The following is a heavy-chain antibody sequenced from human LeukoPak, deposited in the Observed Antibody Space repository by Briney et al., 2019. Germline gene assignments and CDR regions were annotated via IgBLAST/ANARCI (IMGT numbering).Heavy chain of an antibody. J-gene: IGHJ6*02. V-gene: IGHV3-30-3*01. D-gene: IGHD4-17*01. CDR2: ISYDGSNK. CDR1: GFTFSSYA. CDR3: ARDLHDYGDSPLHYYYYGMDV. Sequence: PGRSLRLSCAASGFTFSSYAMHWVRQAPGKGLEWVAVISYDGSNKYYADSVKGRFTISRDNSKNTLYLQMNSLRAEDTAVYYCARDLHDYGDSPLHYYYYGMDVWGQGTTVTVSS.